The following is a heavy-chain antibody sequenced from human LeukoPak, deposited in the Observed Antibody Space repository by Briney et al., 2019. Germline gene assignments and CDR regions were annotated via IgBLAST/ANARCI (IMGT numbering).Heavy chain of an antibody. CDR3: GRVQRGNYYSYYMDV. CDR2: SFYNGDT. J-gene: IGHJ6*03. Sequence: PSETLSLTCTVSGGPISSSSSYYWGWLPQPPGKGLAWIGNSFYNGDTYYHPSLKSRVTISVDASEMQFSLKLTSVTDADTAVYYCGRVQRGNYYSYYMDVWGKGTTVIVSS. CDR1: GGPISSSSSYY. V-gene: IGHV4-39*01.